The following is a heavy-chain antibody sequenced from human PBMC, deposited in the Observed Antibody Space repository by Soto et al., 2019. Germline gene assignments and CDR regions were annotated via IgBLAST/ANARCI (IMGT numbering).Heavy chain of an antibody. V-gene: IGHV1-18*01. CDR2: ISAYNGNT. J-gene: IGHJ6*02. CDR1: GYTFTSYG. Sequence: ASVKVSCKASGYTFTSYGISWVRQAPGQGLEWMGWISAYNGNTNYAQKLQGRVTMTTDTSTSTAYMELRSLRSDDTAVYYCARLVATRYYYYGMDVWGQGTTVTVSS. CDR3: ARLVATRYYYYGMDV. D-gene: IGHD5-12*01.